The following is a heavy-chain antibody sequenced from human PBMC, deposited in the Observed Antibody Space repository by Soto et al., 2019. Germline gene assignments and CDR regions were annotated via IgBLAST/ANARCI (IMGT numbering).Heavy chain of an antibody. Sequence: SETLSLTCAVYGGSFSGYYWSWIRQPPGKGLEWIGEINHSGSTNYNPSLKSRVTISVDTSKNQFSLKLSSVTAADTAVYYCARGSLRLRRFDYWGQGTLVTVSS. CDR1: GGSFSGYY. J-gene: IGHJ4*02. CDR3: ARGSLRLRRFDY. D-gene: IGHD3-16*02. CDR2: INHSGST. V-gene: IGHV4-34*01.